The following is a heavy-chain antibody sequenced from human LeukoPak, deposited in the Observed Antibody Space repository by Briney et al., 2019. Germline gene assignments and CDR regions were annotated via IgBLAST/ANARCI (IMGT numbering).Heavy chain of an antibody. CDR2: ISSSSSTI. V-gene: IGHV3-48*01. CDR1: GFTFSSYS. J-gene: IGHJ4*02. Sequence: GGSLRLSCAASGFTFSSYSMNWVRQAPGKGLEWVSYISSSSSTIYYADSVKGRFTISRDNAKNSLYLQMNSLRVEDTAVYYCAKKSRGSGSYYGDYWGQGILVTVSS. CDR3: AKKSRGSGSYYGDY. D-gene: IGHD3-10*01.